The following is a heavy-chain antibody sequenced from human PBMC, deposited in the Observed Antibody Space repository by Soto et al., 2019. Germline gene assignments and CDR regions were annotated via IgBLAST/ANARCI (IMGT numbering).Heavy chain of an antibody. Sequence: ASVKVSCKASGYTFTNYAMHWVRQAPGQRLEWMGWINAGNGNTKYSQKFQGRVTITRDTSARTAYVELTSLSSDDTSVYYCARVGYCSSTSCSDAFDIWGQGTLVTVSS. CDR3: ARVGYCSSTSCSDAFDI. CDR2: INAGNGNT. CDR1: GYTFTNYA. V-gene: IGHV1-3*01. J-gene: IGHJ3*02. D-gene: IGHD2-2*01.